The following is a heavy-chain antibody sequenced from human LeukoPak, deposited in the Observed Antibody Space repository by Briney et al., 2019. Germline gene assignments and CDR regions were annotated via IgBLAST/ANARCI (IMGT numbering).Heavy chain of an antibody. V-gene: IGHV1-3*03. CDR1: GYTFTSYA. CDR2: INAGNGNT. J-gene: IGHJ5*01. Sequence: GASVKVSCKASGYTFTSYAMHWVRQAPGQRLEWMGWINAGNGNTKYSQEFQGRVTITRDTSASTAYMELSSLRSEDMAVYYCARSGCSSTSCYVGDFDSWGQGTLVTVSS. D-gene: IGHD2-2*01. CDR3: ARSGCSSTSCYVGDFDS.